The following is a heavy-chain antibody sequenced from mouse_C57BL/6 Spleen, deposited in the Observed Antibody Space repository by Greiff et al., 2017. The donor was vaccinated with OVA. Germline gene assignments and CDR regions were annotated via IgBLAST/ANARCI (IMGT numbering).Heavy chain of an antibody. CDR3: ARHYYGNSSWFAY. D-gene: IGHD2-1*01. CDR1: GFTFSSYG. Sequence: EVKLMESGGDLVKPGGSLKLSCAASGFTFSSYGMSWVRQTPDKRLEWVATISSGGSYTYYPASVKGRFTISRDNAKNTLYLQMSSLKSEDTAMYYCARHYYGNSSWFAYWGQGTLVTVSA. CDR2: ISSGGSYT. V-gene: IGHV5-6*01. J-gene: IGHJ3*01.